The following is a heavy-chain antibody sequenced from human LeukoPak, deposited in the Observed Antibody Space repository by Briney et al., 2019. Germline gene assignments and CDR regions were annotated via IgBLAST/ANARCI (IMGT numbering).Heavy chain of an antibody. CDR1: GFTFSSYA. CDR3: AKDSSGWQIFDY. J-gene: IGHJ4*02. Sequence: GGSLRRSCAASGFTFSSYAVNWVRQAPGKGLEWVSAISGSGGTTYHADSVKGRFTISRDNSKNTLYLQMNSLRAEDTAVYYCAKDSSGWQIFDYWGQGTLVTVSS. D-gene: IGHD6-19*01. V-gene: IGHV3-23*01. CDR2: ISGSGGTT.